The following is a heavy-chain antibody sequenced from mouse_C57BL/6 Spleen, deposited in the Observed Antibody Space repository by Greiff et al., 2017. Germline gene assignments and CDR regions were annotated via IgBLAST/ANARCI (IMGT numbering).Heavy chain of an antibody. CDR2: IWGVGST. CDR3: ARDYGRNAMDY. CDR1: GFSLTSYG. J-gene: IGHJ4*01. V-gene: IGHV2-6*01. D-gene: IGHD2-1*01. Sequence: VHLVESGPGLVAPSQSLSITCTVSGFSLTSYGVDWVRQSPGKGLEWLGVIWGVGSTNYNSALKSRLSISKDNSKSQVFLKMNSLQTDDTAMYYCARDYGRNAMDYWGQGTSVTVSS.